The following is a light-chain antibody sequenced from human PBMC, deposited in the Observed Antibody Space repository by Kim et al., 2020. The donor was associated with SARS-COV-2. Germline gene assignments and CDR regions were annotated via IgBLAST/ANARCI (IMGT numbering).Light chain of an antibody. CDR1: QSMSSY. J-gene: IGKJ1*01. CDR3: QQSYSTPRT. V-gene: IGKV1-39*01. CDR2: AAS. Sequence: ASVGHRVTISCRASQSMSSYSNWYQQKPGKAPKLLIYAASSLQSGVPSRFSSSRSGTDFTLTISSLQPEDFATYYCQQSYSTPRTFGQGTKVDIK.